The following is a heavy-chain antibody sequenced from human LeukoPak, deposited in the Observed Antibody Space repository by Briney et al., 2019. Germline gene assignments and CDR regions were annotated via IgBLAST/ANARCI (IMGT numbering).Heavy chain of an antibody. CDR2: IHYSGST. Sequence: SETLSLTCTVSGGSVTTYYWGWIRQTPVKGLEWIGYIHYSGSTNYNPSLKSRVTISVETSKNQFSLELSSVTAADTAVYYCARIEYYGSGNYYKHDFWGQGTLVTVSS. D-gene: IGHD3-10*01. V-gene: IGHV4-59*02. CDR3: ARIEYYGSGNYYKHDF. CDR1: GGSVTTYY. J-gene: IGHJ4*02.